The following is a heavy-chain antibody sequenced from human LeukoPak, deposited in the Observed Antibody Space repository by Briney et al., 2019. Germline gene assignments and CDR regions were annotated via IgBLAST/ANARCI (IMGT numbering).Heavy chain of an antibody. CDR1: DFTFSAYY. CDR3: ARFRSSVSSGWYLYYYYMDV. V-gene: IGHV3-11*04. D-gene: IGHD6-19*01. CDR2: ISSSGRTI. J-gene: IGHJ6*03. Sequence: GGSLRLSGTAPDFTFSAYYMSWIRKGPGRGLKGFSYISSSGRTIYYAASVKGRFTICRDNAKNALYLQMNSLRAEDTAVYYCARFRSSVSSGWYLYYYYMDVWGKGTTVTVSS.